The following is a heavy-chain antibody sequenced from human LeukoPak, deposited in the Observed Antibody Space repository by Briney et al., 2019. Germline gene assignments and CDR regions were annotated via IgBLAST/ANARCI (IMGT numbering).Heavy chain of an antibody. CDR1: GGTFSSYA. D-gene: IGHD5-24*01. CDR3: ARGARDGYNWYYFDY. V-gene: IGHV1-69*05. Sequence: ASVKVSCKASGGTFSSYAISWVRQAPGQGLEWMGGIIHIFGTANYAQKFQGRVTITTDESTSTSYKELSSLRSEDTAVYYCARGARDGYNWYYFDYWGQGTLVTVSS. CDR2: IIHIFGTA. J-gene: IGHJ4*02.